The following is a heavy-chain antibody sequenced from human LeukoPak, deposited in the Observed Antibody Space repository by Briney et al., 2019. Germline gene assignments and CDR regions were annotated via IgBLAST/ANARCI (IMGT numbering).Heavy chain of an antibody. Sequence: PGVYLRLSCAASGFTFDDCAMHWVRQSPGKGLEWVSHITWNSGDIGYADSVKGRFTVSRDNARNSLYLQMNSLRAEDTALYYCTKALRGYRYVSDSWGQGTLVTVSS. D-gene: IGHD5-18*01. CDR1: GFTFDDCA. V-gene: IGHV3-9*01. J-gene: IGHJ4*02. CDR2: ITWNSGDI. CDR3: TKALRGYRYVSDS.